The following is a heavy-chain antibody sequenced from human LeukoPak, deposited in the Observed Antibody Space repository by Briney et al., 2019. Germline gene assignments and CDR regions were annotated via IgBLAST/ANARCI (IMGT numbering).Heavy chain of an antibody. J-gene: IGHJ4*02. Sequence: ASVKVSCKASGYTFTSYDINWVRQATGQGLEWMGWTNPNSGNTGYAQKFQGRVTMTRNTSISTAYMELSSLRSEDTAVYYCARVQRYDFWSGYSMFFDYWGQGTLVTVSS. CDR1: GYTFTSYD. V-gene: IGHV1-8*01. D-gene: IGHD3-3*01. CDR3: ARVQRYDFWSGYSMFFDY. CDR2: TNPNSGNT.